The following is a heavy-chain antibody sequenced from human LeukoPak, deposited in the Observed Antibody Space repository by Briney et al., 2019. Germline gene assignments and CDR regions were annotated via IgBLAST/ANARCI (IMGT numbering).Heavy chain of an antibody. D-gene: IGHD1-14*01. V-gene: IGHV3-23*01. CDR3: ARDPSYDHLTFDH. CDR2: ISGSGGST. J-gene: IGHJ4*02. Sequence: PGGTLRLSCAASGFTFSSYGMSWVRQAPGKGLEWVSAISGSGGSTYYADSVKGRFTISRDNSKNTLYLQMNSLRAEDTAVYYCARDPSYDHLTFDHWGQGTLVTVSS. CDR1: GFTFSSYG.